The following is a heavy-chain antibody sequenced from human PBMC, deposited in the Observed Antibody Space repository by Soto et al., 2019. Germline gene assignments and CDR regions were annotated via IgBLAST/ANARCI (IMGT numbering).Heavy chain of an antibody. CDR2: ISASGGRT. J-gene: IGHJ6*02. CDR3: AKDHLPVGDYYYGVDV. V-gene: IGHV3-23*01. CDR1: GFTFNTYA. Sequence: LRLSCSASGFTFNTYAMSWVRQAPGRRLEWVSTISASGGRTYYADSVKGRFTVSRDNSQNTLRLDMDSLRAEDTALYYCAKDHLPVGDYYYGVDVWGQGTTVTVSS. D-gene: IGHD1-26*01.